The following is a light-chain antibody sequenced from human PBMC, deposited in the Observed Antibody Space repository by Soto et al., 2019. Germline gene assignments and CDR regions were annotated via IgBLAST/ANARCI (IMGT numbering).Light chain of an antibody. Sequence: DIVTTQSPLSLLVSPGEPATISCRTSQSLLHSNGYNYMDWYVQKPGRSPQLLIYLGSNRASGAPDRFSGSGSGTDFTLEISRVEAEDVGFYYCMQALEYPWTFGQGTKVEIK. CDR3: MQALEYPWT. J-gene: IGKJ1*01. CDR2: LGS. CDR1: QSLLHSNGYNY. V-gene: IGKV2-28*01.